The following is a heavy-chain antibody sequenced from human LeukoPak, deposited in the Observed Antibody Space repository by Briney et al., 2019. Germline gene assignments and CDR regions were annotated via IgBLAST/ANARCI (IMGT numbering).Heavy chain of an antibody. D-gene: IGHD6-13*01. CDR1: GFTFSSYA. V-gene: IGHV3-30*04. CDR3: ARDGGRSSSALDY. Sequence: ARSLRLSCAASGFTFSSYAMHWVRQPPAKGLEWVAVISYDGSNNYYADSVKGRFTISRDNSKNTLYLQMNSLRAEDTAVYYCARDGGRSSSALDYWGQGTLVTVSS. CDR2: ISYDGSNN. J-gene: IGHJ4*02.